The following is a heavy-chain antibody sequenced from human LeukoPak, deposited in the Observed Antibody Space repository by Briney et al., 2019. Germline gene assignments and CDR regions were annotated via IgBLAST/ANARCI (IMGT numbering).Heavy chain of an antibody. D-gene: IGHD2-21*01. CDR2: ISSSSSYI. V-gene: IGHV3-21*01. CDR1: GFTFSSYS. CDR3: ARDHEGETGWLDP. J-gene: IGHJ5*02. Sequence: PGGSLRLSCAASGFTFSSYSMNWVRQAPGKGLEWVSSISSSSSYIYYADSVKGRFTISRDNAKNSLYLQMNSLRAEDTAVYYCARDHEGETGWLDPWGQGTLVTVSS.